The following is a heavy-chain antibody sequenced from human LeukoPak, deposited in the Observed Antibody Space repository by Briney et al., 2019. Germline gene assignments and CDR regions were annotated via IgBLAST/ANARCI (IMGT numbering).Heavy chain of an antibody. J-gene: IGHJ3*02. Sequence: PGGSLRLSCEASGFIFSSYGMYWVRQAPGKGLEWVAVIWYDGSNKYYADSVKGRFTISRDNSKNMLYLQMNSLRAEDTAVYYRARERTPSTVVTTADAFDIWGQGTMVTVSS. V-gene: IGHV3-33*01. D-gene: IGHD4-17*01. CDR3: ARERTPSTVVTTADAFDI. CDR1: GFIFSSYG. CDR2: IWYDGSNK.